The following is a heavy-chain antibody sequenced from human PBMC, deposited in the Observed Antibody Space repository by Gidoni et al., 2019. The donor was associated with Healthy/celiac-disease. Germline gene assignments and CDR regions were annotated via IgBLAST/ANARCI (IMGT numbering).Heavy chain of an antibody. J-gene: IGHJ3*02. CDR2: IYYSGST. CDR3: AQTSYGYAFDI. D-gene: IGHD5-18*01. V-gene: IGHV4-39*01. Sequence: QLQLQESGPGLVKPSETLSLTCTVSGGSISSSSYYWGWIRQPPGKGLEWIGSIYYSGSTYYNPSLKSRVTISVDTSKNQFSLKLSSVTAADTAVYYCAQTSYGYAFDIWGQGTMVTVSS. CDR1: GGSISSSSYY.